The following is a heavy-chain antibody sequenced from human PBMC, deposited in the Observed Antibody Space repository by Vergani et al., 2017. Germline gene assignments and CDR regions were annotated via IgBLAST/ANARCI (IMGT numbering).Heavy chain of an antibody. Sequence: QVQLVQSGAEVKKPGASVKVSCKASGYTFTSYGISWVRQAPGQGLEWMGWISAYNGNTNYAQKLQGRVTMTTDTSTSTAYMELRSLRSDDTAVYYCAIVAPYYDILTGYYIATIQEGDFDYWGQGTLVTVSS. CDR3: AIVAPYYDILTGYYIATIQEGDFDY. V-gene: IGHV1-18*01. CDR2: ISAYNGNT. CDR1: GYTFTSYG. J-gene: IGHJ4*02. D-gene: IGHD3-9*01.